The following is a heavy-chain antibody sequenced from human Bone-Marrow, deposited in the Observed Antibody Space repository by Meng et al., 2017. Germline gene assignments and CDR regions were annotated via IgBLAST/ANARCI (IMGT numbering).Heavy chain of an antibody. D-gene: IGHD6-13*01. CDR1: GFTFSSYA. CDR2: ISYDGSNK. CDR3: VRTSMAANAFDI. J-gene: IGHJ3*02. V-gene: IGHV3-30*01. Sequence: GGSLRLSCAASGFTFSSYAMHWVRQAPGKGLEWVAVISYDGSNKYYADSVRGRFTISRDNSKNTLYLQMNSLRAEDTAVYYCVRTSMAANAFDIWGQGTMVTVSS.